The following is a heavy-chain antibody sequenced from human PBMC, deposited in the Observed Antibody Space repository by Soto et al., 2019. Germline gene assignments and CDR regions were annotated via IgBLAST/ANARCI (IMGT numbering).Heavy chain of an antibody. CDR1: GFSLSTSGMC. V-gene: IGHV2-70*01. D-gene: IGHD3-22*01. Sequence: SGPTLVNPTQTLTLTCTFSGFSLSTSGMCVSWIRQPPGKALEWLALIDWDDDKYYSTSLKTRLTISKDTSKNQVVLTMTKKEAVDTATFYCARTYYNGSGYSLLFDYWGQGTLVTVSS. CDR2: IDWDDDK. J-gene: IGHJ4*02. CDR3: ARTYYNGSGYSLLFDY.